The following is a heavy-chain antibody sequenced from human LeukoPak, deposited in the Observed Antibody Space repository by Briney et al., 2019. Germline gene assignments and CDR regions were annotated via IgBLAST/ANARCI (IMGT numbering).Heavy chain of an antibody. D-gene: IGHD4-11*01. J-gene: IGHJ6*02. CDR1: GFSFSTYG. V-gene: IGHV3-30*18. CDR2: TSYDGSDK. Sequence: GGSLRLSCAASGFSFSTYGMHWVRQAPGKGLEWVAATSYDGSDKSYVDSRKGRFTISRDNSKNTLYLQMNSLRAEDTAVYYCVKDLLQYEHPYGMDVWARGPRSPSP. CDR3: VKDLLQYEHPYGMDV.